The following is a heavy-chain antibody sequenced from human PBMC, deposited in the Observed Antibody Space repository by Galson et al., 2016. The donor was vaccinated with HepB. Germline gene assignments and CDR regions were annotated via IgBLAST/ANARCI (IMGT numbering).Heavy chain of an antibody. Sequence: CAISGDSVSSNSATWNWIRLSPSRGLEWLGRTYYRSRWYSDYALSVKSRITINADTAKSQFYLRLNPVTPEDTAVYYCARRTGNGFDVWGQGTTVTVS. CDR1: GDSVSSNSAT. CDR3: ARRTGNGFDV. V-gene: IGHV6-1*01. CDR2: TYYRSRWYS. D-gene: IGHD1-1*01. J-gene: IGHJ6*02.